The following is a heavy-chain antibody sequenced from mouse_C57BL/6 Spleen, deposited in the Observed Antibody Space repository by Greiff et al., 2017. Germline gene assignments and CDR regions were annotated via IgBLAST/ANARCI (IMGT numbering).Heavy chain of an antibody. D-gene: IGHD4-1*01. CDR3: ARNLPGYYFDY. J-gene: IGHJ2*01. V-gene: IGHV1-69*01. CDR1: GYTFTSYW. CDR2: IDPSDSYT. Sequence: QVQLKQPGAELVMPGASVKLSCKASGYTFTSYWMHWVKQRPGQGLEWIGEIDPSDSYTNYNQKFKGKSTLTVDKSSSTAYMQLSSLTSEDSAVYYCARNLPGYYFDYWGQGTTLTVSS.